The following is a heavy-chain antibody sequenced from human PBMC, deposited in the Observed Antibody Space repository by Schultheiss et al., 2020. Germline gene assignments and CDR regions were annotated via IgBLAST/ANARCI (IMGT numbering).Heavy chain of an antibody. CDR1: GFTVSSNY. CDR3: ARDRVGYDYYYYYYMDV. D-gene: IGHD1-26*01. V-gene: IGHV3-66*01. Sequence: GESLKISCAASGFTVSSNYMSWVRQAPGKGLEWVSVIYSGGSTYYADSVKGRFTISRDNSKNTLYLQMNSLRAEDTAVYYCARDRVGYDYYYYYYMDVWGKGTTVTVSS. CDR2: IYSGGST. J-gene: IGHJ6*03.